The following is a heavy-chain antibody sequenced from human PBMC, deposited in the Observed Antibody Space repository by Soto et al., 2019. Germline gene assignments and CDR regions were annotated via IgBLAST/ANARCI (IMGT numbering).Heavy chain of an antibody. J-gene: IGHJ4*02. CDR2: ISYSGNT. CDR3: ARAPMVLSRSYFDS. CDR1: GGSISNFY. Sequence: SETLSPTCTVSGGSISNFYWSWIRQPPGKGLEWIGYISYSGNTNYNPSLKSRVSISVDTSKNQLSLNLTSVTAADTAVYYCARAPMVLSRSYFDSWGQGTPVTVS. D-gene: IGHD2-8*01. V-gene: IGHV4-59*01.